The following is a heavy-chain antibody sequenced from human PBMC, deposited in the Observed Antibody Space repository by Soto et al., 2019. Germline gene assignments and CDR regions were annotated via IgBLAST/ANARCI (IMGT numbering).Heavy chain of an antibody. CDR3: ARDWPPGFDL. J-gene: IGHJ5*02. CDR2: IIPIFGTG. V-gene: IGHV1-69*06. CDR1: GGPFSSYA. Sequence: GSSVEVSCKASGGPFSSYAISWVGQAPGQGLEWMGGIIPIFGTGNYAQKFQGRVTITADKSTSTAYMEMSSLRSEDTALYDFARDWPPGFDLWCQGSLVTGSS.